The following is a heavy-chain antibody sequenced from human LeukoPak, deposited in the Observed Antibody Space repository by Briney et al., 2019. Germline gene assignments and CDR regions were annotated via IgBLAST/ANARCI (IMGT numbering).Heavy chain of an antibody. V-gene: IGHV4-30-4*01. D-gene: IGHD4-17*01. CDR1: GGSISSGDYY. Sequence: SETLSLACTVSGGSISSGDYYWSWIRQPPGKGLEWIGYIYYSGSTYYIPSLKSRLTISVDTSKNQFSLKLNSVTAAYTAVYYCARVNNDYGDYAFDYWGQRTLVTVSS. J-gene: IGHJ4*02. CDR2: IYYSGST. CDR3: ARVNNDYGDYAFDY.